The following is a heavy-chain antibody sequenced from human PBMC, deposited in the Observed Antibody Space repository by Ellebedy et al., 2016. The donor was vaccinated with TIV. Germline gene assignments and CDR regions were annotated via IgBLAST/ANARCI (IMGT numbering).Heavy chain of an antibody. J-gene: IGHJ4*02. V-gene: IGHV4-39*01. D-gene: IGHD2-21*02. CDR1: GGSISSSSYY. CDR3: ARMRYCGGDCWYFDY. CDR2: IYYTGGT. Sequence: MPSETLSLTCTVSGGSISSSSYYWGRIRQPPGQGLEWIGSIYYTGGTYYKPPLKSRVSISADTSKNQFSLKLSSVTAADTAVYYCARMRYCGGDCWYFDYWGQGTLVTVSS.